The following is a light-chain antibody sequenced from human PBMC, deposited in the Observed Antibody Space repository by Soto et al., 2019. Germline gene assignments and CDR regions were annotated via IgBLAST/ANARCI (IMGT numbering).Light chain of an antibody. Sequence: DIQMTQSASAMSASVGDRVTITCRASRGISHYLAWFQQRPGKVPKRLIYGASTLESGVPSRFSGSGSGTEFTLTISSLQPEDFATYYCLQHNTYPLSFGGGTKVAMK. CDR1: RGISHY. CDR2: GAS. J-gene: IGKJ4*01. V-gene: IGKV1-17*03. CDR3: LQHNTYPLS.